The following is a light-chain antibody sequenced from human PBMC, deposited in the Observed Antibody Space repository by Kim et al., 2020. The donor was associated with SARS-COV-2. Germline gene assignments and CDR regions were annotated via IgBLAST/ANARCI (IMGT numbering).Light chain of an antibody. CDR2: YDS. CDR3: QVWDSSSDHRV. CDR1: NSGSKS. J-gene: IGLJ3*02. Sequence: ALGKTARITCGGNNSGSKSVHWYQQKPGQAPVLVIYYDSDRPSGIPERFTGANSGNAATLTISRVEAGDEADYYCQVWDSSSDHRVFGGGTQLTVL. V-gene: IGLV3-21*04.